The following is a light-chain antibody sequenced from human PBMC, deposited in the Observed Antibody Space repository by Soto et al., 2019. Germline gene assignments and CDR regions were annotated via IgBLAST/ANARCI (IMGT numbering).Light chain of an antibody. V-gene: IGLV2-14*01. CDR3: TWYSSGTSPNV. CDR1: SSDVGGHDS. Sequence: QSALTQPASVSGSPGQSITISCTGGSSDVGGHDSVSWYQQHPGKAPRLIIYAVSNRPSGVSLRFSGAKSGNTASLTISGIHAEDEADYYCTWYSSGTSPNVFGPGTKLTVL. J-gene: IGLJ1*01. CDR2: AVS.